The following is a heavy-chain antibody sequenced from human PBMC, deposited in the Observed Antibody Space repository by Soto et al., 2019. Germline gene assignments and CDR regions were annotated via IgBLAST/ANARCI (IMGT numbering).Heavy chain of an antibody. D-gene: IGHD2-21*01. CDR1: GFTFSSYS. CDR2: ISSSSSYI. V-gene: IGHV3-21*01. CDR3: AKGSSLWYYYGMDV. J-gene: IGHJ6*02. Sequence: EVQLVESGGGLVKPGGSLRLSCAASGFTFSSYSMNWVRQAPGKGLEWVSSISSSSSYIYYADSVKGRFTISRDNAKNSLYLQMNSLRAEDTAVYYCAKGSSLWYYYGMDVWGQGTTVTVSS.